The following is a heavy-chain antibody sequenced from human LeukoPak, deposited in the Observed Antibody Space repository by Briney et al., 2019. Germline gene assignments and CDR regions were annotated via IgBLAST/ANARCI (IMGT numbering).Heavy chain of an antibody. CDR3: ASQTVKYYDSSGYFIT. CDR2: IIPIFGTA. J-gene: IGHJ5*02. CDR1: GGTFSSYA. V-gene: IGHV1-69*05. D-gene: IGHD3-22*01. Sequence: SVKVSCKASGGTFSSYAISWVRQAPGHGLEWMGGIIPIFGTANYAQKFQGRVTITTDESTSTAYMELSSLRSEDTAVYYCASQTVKYYDSSGYFITWGQGTLVTVSS.